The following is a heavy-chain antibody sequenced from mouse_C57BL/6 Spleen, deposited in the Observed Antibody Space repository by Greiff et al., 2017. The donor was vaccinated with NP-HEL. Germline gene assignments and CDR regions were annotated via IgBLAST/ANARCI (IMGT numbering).Heavy chain of an antibody. V-gene: IGHV1-54*01. J-gene: IGHJ3*01. CDR2: INPGSGGT. Sequence: QVQLQQSGAELVRPGTSVKVSCKASGYAFTNYLIEWVKQRPGQGLEWIGVINPGSGGTNYNEKFKGKATLTADKSSSTAYMQLSSLTSEDSAVYFCARPEGFAYWGQGTLVTVSA. CDR1: GYAFTNYL. CDR3: ARPEGFAY.